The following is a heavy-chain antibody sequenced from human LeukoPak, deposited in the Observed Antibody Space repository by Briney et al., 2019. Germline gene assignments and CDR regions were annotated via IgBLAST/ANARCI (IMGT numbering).Heavy chain of an antibody. Sequence: PGGSLRLSCAASGFTFSSYEMNWVRQAPGKGLEWVSYISSSGSTIYYADSVKGRFTISRDNAKNSLYLQMNSLRAEDTAVYYCARVRGGLGYFDYYDKSGYYDYWGQGTLVTVSS. D-gene: IGHD3-22*01. CDR2: ISSSGSTI. CDR1: GFTFSSYE. J-gene: IGHJ4*02. CDR3: ARVRGGLGYFDYYDKSGYYDY. V-gene: IGHV3-48*03.